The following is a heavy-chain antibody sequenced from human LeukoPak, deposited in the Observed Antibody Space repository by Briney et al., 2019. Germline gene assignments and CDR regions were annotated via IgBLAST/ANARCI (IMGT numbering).Heavy chain of an antibody. Sequence: GGSLRLSCAASGFTFSDYYMSWIRQAPGKGLEWVSYISSSGSTIYYADSVKGRFTISRDNAKNSLYLQMNSLRAEDTAVYYCARDPGYYDSSGYYFGMDVWGQGTTVTVSS. D-gene: IGHD3-22*01. CDR1: GFTFSDYY. CDR2: ISSSGSTI. V-gene: IGHV3-11*04. CDR3: ARDPGYYDSSGYYFGMDV. J-gene: IGHJ6*02.